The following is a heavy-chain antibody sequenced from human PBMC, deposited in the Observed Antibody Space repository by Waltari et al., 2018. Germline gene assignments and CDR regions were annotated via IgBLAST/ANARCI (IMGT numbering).Heavy chain of an antibody. Sequence: EVQLVESGGGLVQPGGSVRLSCAASGFTLKNFAMSWVRQATGKGLEWVATITGSGDKFYADSVKGRFATSRDNYKNTLSLQMNSLRAEDTAVYYCAKRWAIYYFEYWGQGNLVTVSS. CDR2: ITGSGDK. CDR3: AKRWAIYYFEY. V-gene: IGHV3-23*04. D-gene: IGHD3-9*01. CDR1: GFTLKNFA. J-gene: IGHJ4*02.